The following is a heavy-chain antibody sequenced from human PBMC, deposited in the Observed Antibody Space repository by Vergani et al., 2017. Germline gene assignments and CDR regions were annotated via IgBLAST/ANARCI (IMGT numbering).Heavy chain of an antibody. CDR1: GYTFTSYG. Sequence: QVQLVQSGAEVKKPGASVKVSCKASGYTFTSYGISWVRQAPGQGLEWMGWISAYNGNTNYAQKLQGRVTMTTDTSTSTADMELRCLRSDDTAVYYCARDLGEYYYDSSGQDDDAVDIGGQGTMVTVSS. V-gene: IGHV1-18*04. CDR2: ISAYNGNT. J-gene: IGHJ3*02. CDR3: ARDLGEYYYDSSGQDDDAVDI. D-gene: IGHD3-22*01.